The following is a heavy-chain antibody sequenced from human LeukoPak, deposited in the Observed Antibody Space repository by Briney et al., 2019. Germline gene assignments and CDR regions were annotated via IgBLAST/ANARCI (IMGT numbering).Heavy chain of an antibody. Sequence: GGSLRLSCAASRFTFCLYAMNWVRQTPEKGLEWVSHISYNSAATFYADSVKGRFTISRDNARNLVYLQMNSLRVEDTAMYYCTRSGDGAFDTWGQGTLVTVSS. CDR1: RFTFCLYA. J-gene: IGHJ3*02. CDR2: ISYNSAAT. CDR3: TRSGDGAFDT. D-gene: IGHD3-10*01. V-gene: IGHV3-48*04.